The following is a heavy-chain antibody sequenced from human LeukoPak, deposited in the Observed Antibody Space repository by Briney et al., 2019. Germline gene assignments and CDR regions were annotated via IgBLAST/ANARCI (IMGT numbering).Heavy chain of an antibody. J-gene: IGHJ4*02. CDR3: AGRKPYYFDY. CDR2: IYYSGST. V-gene: IGHV4-30-4*01. CDR1: GGSISSGDYY. D-gene: IGHD1-14*01. Sequence: SETLSLTCTVSGGSISSGDYYWSWIRQPPGKGLEWIGYIYYSGSTYYNPSLKSRVTMSVDTSKNQFSLKLSSVTAADTAVYYCAGRKPYYFDYWGQGTLVTVSS.